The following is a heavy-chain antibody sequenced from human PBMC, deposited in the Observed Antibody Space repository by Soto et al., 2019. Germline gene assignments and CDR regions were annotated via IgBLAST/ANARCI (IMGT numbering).Heavy chain of an antibody. D-gene: IGHD6-19*01. J-gene: IGHJ4*02. CDR1: GGSFSDFY. Sequence: SETLSLTCAVYGGSFSDFYWTWIRQPPGKGLEWIGEINHSGSTNYNPSLKSRVAISVDTSKNQFSLNLTSVTAADTAVYYCGPRGAVADPRGYWGQGTRVTV. CDR2: INHSGST. CDR3: GPRGAVADPRGY. V-gene: IGHV4-34*01.